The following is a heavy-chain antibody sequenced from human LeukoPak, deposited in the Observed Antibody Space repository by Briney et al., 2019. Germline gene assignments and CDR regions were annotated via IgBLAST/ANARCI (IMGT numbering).Heavy chain of an antibody. V-gene: IGHV3-7*01. CDR2: IKQDGSEK. Sequence: PGGSLRLSCAASGFTFSSYWMSWVRQAPGKGLEWVANIKQDGSEKYYVDSVKGRFTISRDNAKNSLYLQMNSLRAEDTAVYYCAKADSARKDKYSFDYWGQGTLVTVSS. D-gene: IGHD1-26*01. J-gene: IGHJ4*01. CDR1: GFTFSSYW. CDR3: AKADSARKDKYSFDY.